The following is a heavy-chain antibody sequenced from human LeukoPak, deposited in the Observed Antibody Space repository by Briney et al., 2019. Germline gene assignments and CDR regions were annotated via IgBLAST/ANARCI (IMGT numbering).Heavy chain of an antibody. V-gene: IGHV3-7*01. J-gene: IGHJ4*02. CDR1: GFTFSSYE. D-gene: IGHD4-17*01. CDR2: IKQDGSEK. CDR3: ARAHTTVTTFYFDY. Sequence: PGGSLRLSCAASGFTFSSYEMNWVRQAPGKGLEWVANIKQDGSEKYYVDSVKGRFTISRDNAKNSLYLQMNSLRAEDTAVYYCARAHTTVTTFYFDYWGQGTLVTVSS.